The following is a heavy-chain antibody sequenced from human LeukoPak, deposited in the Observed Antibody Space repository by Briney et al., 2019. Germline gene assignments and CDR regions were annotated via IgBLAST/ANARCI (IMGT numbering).Heavy chain of an antibody. V-gene: IGHV3-7*04. J-gene: IGHJ4*02. CDR2: IHPEGNEK. D-gene: IGHD2-21*02. Sequence: EGSLRLSCTASGFTFSTYWMSWVRQAPGEGLEWVANIHPEGNEKYHVDSVKGRFTISRDNAKNSLYLQMNSLRVEDTAVYYCARGDDFSGDYWGQGTLVTVSS. CDR1: GFTFSTYW. CDR3: ARGDDFSGDY.